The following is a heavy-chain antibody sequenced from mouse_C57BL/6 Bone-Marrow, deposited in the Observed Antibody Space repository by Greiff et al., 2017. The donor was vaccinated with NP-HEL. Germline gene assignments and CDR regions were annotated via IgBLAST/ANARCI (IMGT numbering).Heavy chain of an antibody. CDR2: IDPEDGDT. CDR1: GFNFSDYY. CDR3: ARRVYYFDY. V-gene: IGHV14-2*01. J-gene: IGHJ2*01. Sequence: VQLLQSGAELVKPGASVKFSCTASGFNFSDYYMPWVKQSTEQGLEWIGWIDPEDGDTKYAPTFQGKVTITADTSSNTPYLQLSSLTSEDTAVYYCARRVYYFDYWGQGTTLTVSS.